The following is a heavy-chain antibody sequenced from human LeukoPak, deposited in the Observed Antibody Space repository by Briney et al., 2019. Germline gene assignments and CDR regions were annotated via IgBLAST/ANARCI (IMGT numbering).Heavy chain of an antibody. J-gene: IGHJ5*02. Sequence: SETLSLTCAVYGGSFSGYYWSWIRQPPGKGLEWIWETNHSGSTNYNPSLKSRVTISVDTSKNQFSLKLSSVTAADTAVYYCARGYNPNWFDPWGQGTLVTVSS. V-gene: IGHV4-34*01. D-gene: IGHD1-14*01. CDR2: TNHSGST. CDR3: ARGYNPNWFDP. CDR1: GGSFSGYY.